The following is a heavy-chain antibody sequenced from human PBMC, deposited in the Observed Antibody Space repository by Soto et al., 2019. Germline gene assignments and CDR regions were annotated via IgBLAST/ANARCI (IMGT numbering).Heavy chain of an antibody. CDR2: IYYSGRS. V-gene: IGHV4-39*01. D-gene: IGHD4-17*01. CDR3: ARQRTTVVTQAYFDH. CDR1: GGSIASSSYY. Sequence: SETLSLTCTVSGGSIASSSYYWGWIRQPPGKGLEWIGGIYYSGRSYYNPSLKSRVTMSVDTSKNQFSLTLNSVTAADAAVYYCARQRTTVVTQAYFDHWGQGTLVTVSS. J-gene: IGHJ4*02.